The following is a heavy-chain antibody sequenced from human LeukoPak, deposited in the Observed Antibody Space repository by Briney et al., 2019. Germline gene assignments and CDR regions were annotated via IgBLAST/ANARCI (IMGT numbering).Heavy chain of an antibody. V-gene: IGHV3-21*04. Sequence: PGGSLRLSCAASGFTFSSYSMNWVRQAPGKGLEWVSSISSSSSYIYYADSVKGRFTISRDNAKNSLYLQMDSLRADDTALYHCARYGDPNYYYFYMDVWGKGTTVTVSS. CDR3: ARYGDPNYYYFYMDV. D-gene: IGHD4-17*01. CDR1: GFTFSSYS. J-gene: IGHJ6*03. CDR2: ISSSSSYI.